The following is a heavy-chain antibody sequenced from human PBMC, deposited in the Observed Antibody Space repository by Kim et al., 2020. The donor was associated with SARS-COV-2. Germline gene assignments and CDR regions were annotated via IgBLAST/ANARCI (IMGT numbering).Heavy chain of an antibody. CDR3: ARGQYCSSTSCYLKRYNWFDP. Sequence: GGSLRLSCAASGFTFSSYAMHWVRQAPGKGLEWVAVISYDGSNKYYADSVKGRFTISRDNSKNTLYLQMNSLRAEDTAVYYCARGQYCSSTSCYLKRYNWFDPWGQGTLVTVSS. J-gene: IGHJ5*02. D-gene: IGHD2-2*01. CDR2: ISYDGSNK. CDR1: GFTFSSYA. V-gene: IGHV3-30*04.